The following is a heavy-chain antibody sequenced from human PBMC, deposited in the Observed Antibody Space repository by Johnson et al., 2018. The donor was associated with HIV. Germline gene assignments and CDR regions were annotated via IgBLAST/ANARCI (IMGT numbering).Heavy chain of an antibody. J-gene: IGHJ3*02. V-gene: IGHV3-30*04. CDR2: ISYDGSNK. CDR1: VFTFSSYA. D-gene: IGHD2-2*03. Sequence: QVQLVESGGGLIQPGGSLRLSCAASVFTFSSYAMHWVRQAPGKGLEWVAVISYDGSNKYYADSVKGRFTISRDNSKNTLYLQMNSLRAEDTAVYYCARATGSWMDAFDIWGQGTMVTVSS. CDR3: ARATGSWMDAFDI.